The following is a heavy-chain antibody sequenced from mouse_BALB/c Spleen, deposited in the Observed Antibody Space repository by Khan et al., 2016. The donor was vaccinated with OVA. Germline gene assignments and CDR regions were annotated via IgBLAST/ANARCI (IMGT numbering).Heavy chain of an antibody. V-gene: IGHV14-3*02. CDR3: ARDYWDVFAY. D-gene: IGHD4-1*01. Sequence: VQLQQSGAELVKPGASVKLSCTASGFNIKDTYMHWVKQRPEQGLEWIGRIDPANGYTKYDPKFQGKATITADTSSNTAYPQLSSLTSEDTAVYYCARDYWDVFAYWGQGTLVTVSA. CDR2: IDPANGYT. CDR1: GFNIKDTY. J-gene: IGHJ3*01.